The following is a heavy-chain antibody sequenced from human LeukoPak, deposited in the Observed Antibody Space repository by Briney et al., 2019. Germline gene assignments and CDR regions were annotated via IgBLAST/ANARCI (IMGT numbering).Heavy chain of an antibody. D-gene: IGHD1-1*01. CDR3: ATGYNFYYDF. V-gene: IGHV3-64*01. CDR2: ISPNGDST. Sequence: QPGGSLRLSCAASGFTFTRCAMHWLRQAPGKGLEYVSSISPNGDSTYYANSVKGRFTISRDNSKNTLFLQMGSLRAEDLAVYYCATGYNFYYDFWGQGALVTVSS. CDR1: GFTFTRCA. J-gene: IGHJ4*02.